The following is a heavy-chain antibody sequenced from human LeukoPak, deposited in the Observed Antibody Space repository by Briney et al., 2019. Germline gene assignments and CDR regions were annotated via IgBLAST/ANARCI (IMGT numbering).Heavy chain of an antibody. CDR2: IYYSGST. Sequence: SETLSLTCTVSGVSISSYYWSWIRQPPGKGLEWIGYIYYSGSTNYNPSLKSRVTISVDTSKNQFSLKLSSVTAADTAVYYCANSQFTYEHIAYWGQGTLVTVSS. CDR3: ANSQFTYEHIAY. J-gene: IGHJ4*02. V-gene: IGHV4-59*01. D-gene: IGHD3-22*01. CDR1: GVSISSYY.